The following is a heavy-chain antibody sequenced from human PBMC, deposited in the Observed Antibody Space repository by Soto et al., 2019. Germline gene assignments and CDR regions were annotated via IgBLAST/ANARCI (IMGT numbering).Heavy chain of an antibody. CDR3: XXXXXXXYGTGAFDI. V-gene: IGHV3-7*01. J-gene: IGHJ3*02. D-gene: IGHD1-1*01. CDR1: GFSFSSYW. Sequence: EVQLVESGGGLVQRGGSLRLSCAASGFSFSSYWMSWVRQAPGKGPEWVANXXXXXSXKYYVDSVKGRFTISRDNAKXXXXXXXXXXXXXXXXXXXXXXXXXXXYGTGAFDIWGQGTMVTVSS. CDR2: XXXXXSXK.